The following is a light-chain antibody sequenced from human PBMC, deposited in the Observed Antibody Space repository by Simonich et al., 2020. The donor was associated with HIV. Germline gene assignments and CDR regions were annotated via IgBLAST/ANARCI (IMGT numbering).Light chain of an antibody. CDR3: QQYYITPHT. Sequence: DIVMTQSPDSLAVSLGERATINCKSSQSVLYSSNKKNDLAWYQQNPGQPPKLLIYWASTRESGVPDRFSGSGSGTDFTLTISSLQAEDVAVYYCQQYYITPHTFGQGTKVEIK. CDR1: QSVLYSSNKKND. CDR2: WAS. V-gene: IGKV4-1*01. J-gene: IGKJ1*01.